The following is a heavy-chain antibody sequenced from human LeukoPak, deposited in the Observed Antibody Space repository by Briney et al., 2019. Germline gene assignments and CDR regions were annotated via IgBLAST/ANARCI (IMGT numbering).Heavy chain of an antibody. D-gene: IGHD1-26*01. J-gene: IGHJ4*02. CDR1: GFTFSSYA. V-gene: IGHV3-30*01. Sequence: GGSLRLSCAASGFTFSSYAMHWVRQAPGKGLEWVAVISYDGSNKYYADSVKGRFTISRDNSKNTLYLQMNSLRAEDTAVYYRANTPRGVGAFFDYWGQGTLVTVSS. CDR3: ANTPRGVGAFFDY. CDR2: ISYDGSNK.